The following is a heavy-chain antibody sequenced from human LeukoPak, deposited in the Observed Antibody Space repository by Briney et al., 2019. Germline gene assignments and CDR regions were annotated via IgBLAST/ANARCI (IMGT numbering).Heavy chain of an antibody. J-gene: IGHJ4*02. CDR2: IYTSGST. V-gene: IGHV4-4*07. D-gene: IGHD3-9*01. CDR1: GGSISSYY. CDR3: ARDLNYGILTGYTPGFDY. Sequence: SETLSLTCTVSGGSISSYYWSWIRQPAGKGLEWIGRIYTSGSTNYNPSLKSRVTMSVDTSKNQFSLKLSSVTAADTAVYYCARDLNYGILTGYTPGFDYWGQGTLVTVSS.